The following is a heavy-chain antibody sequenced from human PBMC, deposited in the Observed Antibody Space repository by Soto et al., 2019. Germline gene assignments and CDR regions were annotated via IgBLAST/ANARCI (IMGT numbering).Heavy chain of an antibody. Sequence: QIPLLQSGAEVKKPGASVKVTCKASGYTFRNFGISWVRQAPGQGLEWMGWISAYNATANYAHKFEARLIMTADTSTRSAYMELRSLRSNNTAVYYCARENSYFHYWGKGTLVTVS. CDR2: ISAYNATA. CDR3: ARENSYFHY. J-gene: IGHJ4*02. V-gene: IGHV1-18*01. CDR1: GYTFRNFG.